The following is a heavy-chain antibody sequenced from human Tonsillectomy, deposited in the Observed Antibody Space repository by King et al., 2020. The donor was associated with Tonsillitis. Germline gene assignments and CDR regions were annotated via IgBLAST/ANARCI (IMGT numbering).Heavy chain of an antibody. CDR3: ARGGYSFYF. CDR2: IKQAGSRK. J-gene: IGHJ4*02. Sequence: VQLVQYGGDMVQPGGSLRLSCVVSGFTFSSYWMSWVRQAPGKGLEWVATIKQAGSRKNYVESVKGRFTISRGNAKNSLYLQMSSLRPEDTAVYYCARGGYSFYFRGQGTLVTVSS. CDR1: GFTFSSYW. V-gene: IGHV3-7*01. D-gene: IGHD3-16*01.